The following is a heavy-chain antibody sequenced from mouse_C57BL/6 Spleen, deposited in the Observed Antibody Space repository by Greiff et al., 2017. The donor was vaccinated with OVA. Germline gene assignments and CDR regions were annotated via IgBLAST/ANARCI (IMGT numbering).Heavy chain of an antibody. CDR3: ARAYDYAGILLAY. D-gene: IGHD2-4*01. Sequence: QVQLQQSGAELMKPGASVKLSCKATGYTFTGYWIEWVKQRPGHGLEWIGEILPGSGSTNYNEKFKGKATFTADTSSNTAYMPISSLTTEDSAIYYCARAYDYAGILLAYWGQGTLVTVSA. V-gene: IGHV1-9*01. J-gene: IGHJ3*01. CDR1: GYTFTGYW. CDR2: ILPGSGST.